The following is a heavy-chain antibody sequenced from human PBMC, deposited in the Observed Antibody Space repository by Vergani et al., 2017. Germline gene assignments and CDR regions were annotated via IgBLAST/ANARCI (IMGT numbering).Heavy chain of an antibody. CDR3: ATSRYCSSTSCYHQGYYYYGMDV. D-gene: IGHD2-2*01. J-gene: IGHJ6*02. CDR2: IIPIFGTA. V-gene: IGHV1-69*15. CDR1: GGTASTFV. Sequence: QVQVVQSGAEVRKPGSSVKVSCKVSGGTASTFVVNWVRQAPGQGLEWMGRIIPIFGTANYAQKFQGRVTITADESTSTAYMELSSLRSEDTAVYYCATSRYCSSTSCYHQGYYYYGMDVWGQGTTVTVSS.